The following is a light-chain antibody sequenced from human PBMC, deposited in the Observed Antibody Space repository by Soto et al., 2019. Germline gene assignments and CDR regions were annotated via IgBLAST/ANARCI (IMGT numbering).Light chain of an antibody. J-gene: IGLJ3*02. CDR1: SSDVGAYNY. Sequence: QSALTQPPSASGSPGQSVTISCTGTSSDVGAYNYVSWYQQHAGKAPKLVIYEVTKRPSGVPDRSSGSKSANTASLTVSGLQAEDEADYYCSSFAASNTWVFGGGTKLIVL. CDR3: SSFAASNTWV. CDR2: EVT. V-gene: IGLV2-8*01.